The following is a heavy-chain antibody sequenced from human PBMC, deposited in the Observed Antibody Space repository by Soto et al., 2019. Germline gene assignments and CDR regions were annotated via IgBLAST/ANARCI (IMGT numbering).Heavy chain of an antibody. D-gene: IGHD2-15*01. V-gene: IGHV1-69*01. CDR3: ARDFSGGRSGGVIDAFDI. CDR1: GGTFSSYA. CDR2: IIPIFGTA. Sequence: QVQLVQSGAEVKKPGSSVKVSCKASGGTFSSYAISWVRQAPGQGLEWMGGIIPIFGTANYAQKFQGRVTITADESTSTAYMELSSLRSEDTAVYYCARDFSGGRSGGVIDAFDIWGQGTMVTVSS. J-gene: IGHJ3*02.